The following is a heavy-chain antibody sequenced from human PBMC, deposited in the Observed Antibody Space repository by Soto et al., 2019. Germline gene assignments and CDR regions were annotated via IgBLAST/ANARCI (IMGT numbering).Heavy chain of an antibody. Sequence: QLQLQELGPGLVKPSETLSLTCTVSGGSVNTYYWGWIRQPPGKGLEWIASIYYSGSTYYNPSLKSRVIISVDTSKNQFSLKLNSVTAADTAVYYCARRRGVGGSWFFDYWGQGTLVTVSS. CDR2: IYYSGST. D-gene: IGHD6-13*01. CDR1: GGSVNTYY. CDR3: ARRRGVGGSWFFDY. V-gene: IGHV4-39*01. J-gene: IGHJ4*02.